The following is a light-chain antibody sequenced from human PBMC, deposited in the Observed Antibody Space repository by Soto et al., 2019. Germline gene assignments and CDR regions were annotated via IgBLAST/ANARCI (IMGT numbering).Light chain of an antibody. J-gene: IGLJ1*01. CDR1: SGHSNYA. CDR2: VNSDGSH. Sequence: QAVLTQSPSASASLGASVKLTCTLSSGHSNYAIAWHQQQPEKGPRFLMKVNSDGSHDKGDEIPDRFSGSSSGAERYLTISSLHSEDEADYYCQTWGTGRLYVFGTGTKVTVL. V-gene: IGLV4-69*01. CDR3: QTWGTGRLYV.